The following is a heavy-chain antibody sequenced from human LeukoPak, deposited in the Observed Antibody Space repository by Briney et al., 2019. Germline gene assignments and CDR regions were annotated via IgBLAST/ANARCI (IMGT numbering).Heavy chain of an antibody. CDR2: INPSGGST. V-gene: IGHV1-46*01. J-gene: IGHJ6*02. CDR1: GYTFTSYY. D-gene: IGHD6-19*01. CDR3: ARDGIAVAGIWYYYGMDV. Sequence: GASVKVSCKASGYTFTSYYMHWVRQAPGQGLEWMGIINPSGGSTSYAQKFQGRVTMTTDTSTSTAYMELRSLRSDDTAVYYCARDGIAVAGIWYYYGMDVWGQGTTVTVSS.